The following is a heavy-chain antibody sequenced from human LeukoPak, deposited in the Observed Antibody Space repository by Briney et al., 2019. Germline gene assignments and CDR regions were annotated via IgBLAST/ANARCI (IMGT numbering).Heavy chain of an antibody. D-gene: IGHD5-24*01. J-gene: IGHJ6*02. Sequence: VASVKVSRKVSGYTLTELFMHWVRQAPGKGLEWMGGFYPEDGETNYAQKFQGRVTMTEDTSTDTAYMELSSLRSEDTAVYYCATEVNKAMAPGVPYFYGMDVWGQGTTVTVSS. V-gene: IGHV1-24*01. CDR1: GYTLTELF. CDR3: ATEVNKAMAPGVPYFYGMDV. CDR2: FYPEDGET.